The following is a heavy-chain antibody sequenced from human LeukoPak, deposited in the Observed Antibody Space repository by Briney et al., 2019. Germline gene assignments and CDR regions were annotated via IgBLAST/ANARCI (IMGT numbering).Heavy chain of an antibody. CDR2: ISYDGSNK. Sequence: PGGSLRLSCAASGFTFSSYGVHWVRQAPGKGLEWVAVISYDGSNKYYADSVKGRFTISRDNSKNTLYLQMNSLRAEDTAVYYCAKDANWANYYDSSGYYNYWGQGTLVTVSS. D-gene: IGHD3-22*01. V-gene: IGHV3-30*18. CDR3: AKDANWANYYDSSGYYNY. J-gene: IGHJ4*02. CDR1: GFTFSSYG.